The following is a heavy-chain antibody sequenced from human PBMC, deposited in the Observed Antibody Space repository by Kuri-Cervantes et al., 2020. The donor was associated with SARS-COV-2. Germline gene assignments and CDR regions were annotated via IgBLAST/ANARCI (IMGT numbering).Heavy chain of an antibody. D-gene: IGHD4-17*01. J-gene: IGHJ4*02. Sequence: SETLSLTCTVSGGSISSYYWGWIRQPPGKGLEWIGSIYYSGSTYYNPSLKSRVTISVDTSKNQFSLKLSSVTAADTAVYYCARLRVDYGDYSRQYYFDYWGQGTLVTVSS. V-gene: IGHV4-39*01. CDR1: GGSISSYY. CDR3: ARLRVDYGDYSRQYYFDY. CDR2: IYYSGST.